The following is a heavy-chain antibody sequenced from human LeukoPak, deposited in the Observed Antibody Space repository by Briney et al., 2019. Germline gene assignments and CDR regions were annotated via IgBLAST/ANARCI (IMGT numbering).Heavy chain of an antibody. CDR1: GFTLSSYW. J-gene: IGHJ5*02. CDR2: IKQDGSEK. V-gene: IGHV3-7*01. D-gene: IGHD2-2*01. Sequence: GGSLRLSCAASGFTLSSYWMSWVRQAPGKGLEGVANIKQDGSEKYYVDSVKGRFTISRDNAKNSLYLQMNSLRAEDTAVYYCARDDCSSIGCYHNWFDPWGQGTLVTVSS. CDR3: ARDDCSSIGCYHNWFDP.